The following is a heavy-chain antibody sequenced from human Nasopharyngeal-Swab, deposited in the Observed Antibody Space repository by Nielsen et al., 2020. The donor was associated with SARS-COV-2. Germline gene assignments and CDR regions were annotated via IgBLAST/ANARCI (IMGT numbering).Heavy chain of an antibody. CDR1: GFTFGDYA. CDR2: IRSKAYGGTT. V-gene: IGHV3-49*04. CDR3: TRYYYDSSGYRYYYYYYMDV. Sequence: SCTASGFTFGDYAMSWVRQAPGKGLEWVGFIRSKAYGGTTEYAASVKGRFTISSDDSKSIAYLQMNSLKTEDTAVYYCTRYYYDSSGYRYYYYYYMDVWGKGTTVTVSS. D-gene: IGHD3-22*01. J-gene: IGHJ6*03.